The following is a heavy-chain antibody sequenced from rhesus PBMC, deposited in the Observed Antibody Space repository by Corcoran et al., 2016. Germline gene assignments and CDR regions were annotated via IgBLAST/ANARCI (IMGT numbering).Heavy chain of an antibody. CDR1: GYSISSGYY. J-gene: IGHJ4*01. D-gene: IGHD3-34*01. CDR3: ARHTYWGDYYVDY. V-gene: IGHV4-99*01. Sequence: QQGGGPGLVKPSETLSLTCAVSGYSISSGYYWGWIRQPPGKGLEYIGYISGSSGSTNYNPSLKSRVTISKDTSKNQFSLKLSCVTAADTAVYYCARHTYWGDYYVDYWGQGVLVTVSS. CDR2: ISGSSGST.